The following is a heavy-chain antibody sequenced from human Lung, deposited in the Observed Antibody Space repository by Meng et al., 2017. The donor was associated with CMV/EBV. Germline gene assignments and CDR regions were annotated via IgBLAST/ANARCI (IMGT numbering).Heavy chain of an antibody. J-gene: IGHJ5*02. D-gene: IGHD1-20*01. CDR1: GASVSYYY. V-gene: IGHV4-34*01. CDR2: IHHSGSS. CDR3: SRGAATYNSWSS. Sequence: VQLEWWRGRLLTPSATPSLTCGVYGASVSYYYWRWSRQPPGGGVVWIGEIHHSGSSYYNTSLNSRVIMSVETSTNQFFLKMRSVTAADTAVYYCSRGAATYNSWSSWGQGTLVTVSS.